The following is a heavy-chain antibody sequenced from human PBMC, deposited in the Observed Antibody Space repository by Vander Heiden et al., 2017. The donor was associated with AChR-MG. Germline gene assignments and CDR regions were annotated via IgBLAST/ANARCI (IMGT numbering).Heavy chain of an antibody. J-gene: IGHJ5*02. D-gene: IGHD1-1*01. V-gene: IGHV3-21*01. Sequence: EVQLVPPGGGLVTPGGSRRPSSARDASAFSTFTLNCVRRAPGKGLGWVGSSSESSSDIYYADALKGRFTISRDNAKNSLLLQMNSQRAEDTAVYYCARETMRGTVGFDPWAQGTLATVSS. CDR1: ASAFSTFT. CDR3: ARETMRGTVGFDP. CDR2: SSESSSDI.